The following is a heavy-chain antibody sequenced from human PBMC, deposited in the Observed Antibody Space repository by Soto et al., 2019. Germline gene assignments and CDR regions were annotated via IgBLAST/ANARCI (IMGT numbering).Heavy chain of an antibody. CDR3: VRDRYSSSGWFDP. CDR2: TYYRSRFFS. V-gene: IGHV6-1*01. D-gene: IGHD3-10*01. Sequence: PSQTLSLTCAISGDSVSSYSAAWNWIRQSPSGGIEWLGRTYYRSRFFSDYAESVKSRIIINPDTSKNQFSLQLKSVTPEDTAVYYCVRDRYSSSGWFDPWGQGTPVTVSS. CDR1: GDSVSSYSAA. J-gene: IGHJ5*02.